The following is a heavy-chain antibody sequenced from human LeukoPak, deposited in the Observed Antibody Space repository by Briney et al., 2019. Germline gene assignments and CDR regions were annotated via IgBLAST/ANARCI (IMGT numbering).Heavy chain of an antibody. J-gene: IGHJ6*02. CDR1: GFIFSSYN. Sequence: PGGSLRLSCAASGFIFSSYNMNWVRQAPGKGLEWTSYISSSSSTIYYADPVKGRFTISRDNAQNSLYLQMNSLRAEDTAVYYCARGSGGYYGMDVWGQGTTVTVSS. CDR2: ISSSSSTI. D-gene: IGHD2-8*02. V-gene: IGHV3-48*04. CDR3: ARGSGGYYGMDV.